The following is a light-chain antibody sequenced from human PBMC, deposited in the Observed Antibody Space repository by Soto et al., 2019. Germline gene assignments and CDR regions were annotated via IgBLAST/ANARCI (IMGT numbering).Light chain of an antibody. V-gene: IGKV3-15*01. CDR2: DTS. Sequence: VMTHSPSTLSVSPGEVVTLSSRANQGIGDTLAWYQHKPGQTPRPLIYDTSTRATGVPARFSGSRSGPEFTLTINGLQSEDFAIYYCQPYNNWPLTFGGGTKVDIK. J-gene: IGKJ4*01. CDR1: QGIGDT. CDR3: QPYNNWPLT.